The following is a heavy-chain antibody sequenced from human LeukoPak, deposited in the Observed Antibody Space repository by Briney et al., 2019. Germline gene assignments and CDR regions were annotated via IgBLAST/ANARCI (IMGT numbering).Heavy chain of an antibody. V-gene: IGHV4-59*11. D-gene: IGHD3-22*01. CDR1: GGSISSHY. CDR3: ARESTYYYDSSGYDNDAFDT. J-gene: IGHJ3*02. Sequence: SETLSLTCTVSGGSISSHYWSWIRQPPGKGLEWIGYIYYSGSTNYNPSLKSRVTISVDTSKNQFSLKLSSVTAADTAVYYCARESTYYYDSSGYDNDAFDTWGQGTMVTVSS. CDR2: IYYSGST.